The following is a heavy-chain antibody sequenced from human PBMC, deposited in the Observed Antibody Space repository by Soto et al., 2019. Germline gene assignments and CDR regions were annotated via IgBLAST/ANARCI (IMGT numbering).Heavy chain of an antibody. CDR1: GFTFSSYA. CDR2: ISGSGGST. J-gene: IGHJ6*02. V-gene: IGHV3-23*01. D-gene: IGHD4-17*01. CDR3: AKDQGDYVYYYYGMDV. Sequence: LRLSCAASGFTFSSYAMSWVRQAPGKGLEWVSAISGSGGSTYYADSVKGRFTISRDNSKNTLYLQMNSLRAEDTAVYYCAKDQGDYVYYYYGMDVWGQGTTVTVSS.